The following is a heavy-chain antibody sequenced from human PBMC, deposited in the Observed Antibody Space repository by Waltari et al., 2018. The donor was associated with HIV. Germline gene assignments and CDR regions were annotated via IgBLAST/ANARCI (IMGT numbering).Heavy chain of an antibody. CDR1: GFTFSDFW. J-gene: IGHJ6*02. Sequence: EVQLAESGGGLVQPGGSLRLSCAASGFTFSDFWLSWVGQAPGKGLEWVANIRPDGSEKYSVDSMRGRITISRDNAKNSLYLQISSLRAEDTAVYYCARQGDSWVPYYYQGMDVWGQGTTVTVSS. D-gene: IGHD2-15*01. V-gene: IGHV3-7*01. CDR2: IRPDGSEK. CDR3: ARQGDSWVPYYYQGMDV.